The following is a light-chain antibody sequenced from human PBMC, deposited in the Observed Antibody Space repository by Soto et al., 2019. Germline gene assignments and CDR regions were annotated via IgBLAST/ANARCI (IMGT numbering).Light chain of an antibody. Sequence: QSVLTQPPSVSGAPGQRVTISCTGSSSNIGAGYDVHWYKQLPGTAPKLLIYGNSKRPSGVPDRFSGSKSGTSASLAITGLQAEDEADYYCQSYDSSLSVVFGGGTQLTVL. CDR2: GNS. V-gene: IGLV1-40*01. CDR1: SSNIGAGYD. CDR3: QSYDSSLSVV. J-gene: IGLJ2*01.